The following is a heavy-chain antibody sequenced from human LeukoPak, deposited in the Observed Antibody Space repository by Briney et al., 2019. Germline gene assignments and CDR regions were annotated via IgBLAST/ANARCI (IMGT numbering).Heavy chain of an antibody. J-gene: IGHJ4*02. CDR3: AKGKIWSPVYFSY. Sequence: PSETLSLTCTASGGSISSHYWNWIRQPPGKGLEWIGNMYYSGGTNYNPSLNSRVTISVDTSKNQVSLRLSSVTAADTAVYYCAKGKIWSPVYFSYWGQGILVTVSS. D-gene: IGHD3-10*01. CDR1: GGSISSHY. CDR2: MYYSGGT. V-gene: IGHV4-59*11.